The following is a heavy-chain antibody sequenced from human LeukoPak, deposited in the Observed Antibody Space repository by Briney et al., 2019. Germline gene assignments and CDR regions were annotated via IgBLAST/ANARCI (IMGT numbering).Heavy chain of an antibody. CDR1: GGSISSGTYY. Sequence: KPSETLSLTCTVSGGSISSGTYYWGWIRQPPGKGLEWIGSIYYSGSTYYNPSLTSRVTISVDTPKNQFSLKLSSVTAADTTVFYCARTQPGYSSGGFDYWGQGTLVTVSS. D-gene: IGHD6-19*01. CDR2: IYYSGST. V-gene: IGHV4-39*01. J-gene: IGHJ4*02. CDR3: ARTQPGYSSGGFDY.